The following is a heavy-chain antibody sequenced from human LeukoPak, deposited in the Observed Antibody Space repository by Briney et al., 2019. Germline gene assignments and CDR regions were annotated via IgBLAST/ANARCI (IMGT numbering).Heavy chain of an antibody. J-gene: IGHJ4*02. CDR3: ARRFDY. CDR2: ISESSDTI. Sequence: PGGSLRLSCAASGFTFNTYSMNWVRQAPGKGLEWISYISESSDTIYYADSVKGRFTISRDNAKNSLYLQMNSLRAEDTALYYCARRFDYWGQGTLVTVFS. V-gene: IGHV3-48*01. CDR1: GFTFNTYS.